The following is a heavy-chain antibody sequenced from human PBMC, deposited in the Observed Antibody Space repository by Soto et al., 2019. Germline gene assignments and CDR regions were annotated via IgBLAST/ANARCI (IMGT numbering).Heavy chain of an antibody. CDR1: GFIFSDYT. J-gene: IGHJ6*02. CDR2: ISSSGDAI. CDR3: ARDHGGSTWFVGVYYFFGMDV. V-gene: IGHV3-48*02. D-gene: IGHD6-13*01. Sequence: EVQLVESGGDLVQAGGSLRRSCAASGFIFSDYTMTWVRQAPGRGLEFVSHISSSGDAIFYAESVKGRFTVSRDNAKNSLYLQMNSLRDDDTAVYFCARDHGGSTWFVGVYYFFGMDVWGQGTAVTVSS.